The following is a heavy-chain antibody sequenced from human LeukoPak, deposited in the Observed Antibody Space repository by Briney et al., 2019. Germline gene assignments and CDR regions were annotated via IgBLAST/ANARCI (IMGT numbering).Heavy chain of an antibody. D-gene: IGHD1-26*01. CDR1: GFTFITND. J-gene: IGHJ4*02. CDR2: LYSDGNT. V-gene: IGHV3-53*01. CDR3: ARGVDPVGANNLAD. Sequence: GGSLRLSCAASGFTFITNDMTWVRQAPGKGLEWVSVLYSDGNTKYSDSVQGRFTISRDNSKNPLYLEMNSLSPDDTAVYYCARGVDPVGANNLADWGQGTLVTVSS.